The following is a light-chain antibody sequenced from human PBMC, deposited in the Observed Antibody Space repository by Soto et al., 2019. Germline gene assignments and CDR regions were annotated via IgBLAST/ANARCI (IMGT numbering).Light chain of an antibody. Sequence: QSALTQPPSASGSPGQSVTISCTGTGSDVGNYYDVSWYQQHPGKAPKLVIDEVNKRPSGVPDRVSGSKSGNTASLTASGLQAEDEADYYCASYAGSKGVLFGGGTKLTVL. CDR1: GSDVGNYYD. V-gene: IGLV2-8*01. CDR2: EVN. CDR3: ASYAGSKGVL. J-gene: IGLJ3*02.